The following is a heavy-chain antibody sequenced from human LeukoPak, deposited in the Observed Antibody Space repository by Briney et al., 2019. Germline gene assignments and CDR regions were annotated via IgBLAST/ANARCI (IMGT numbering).Heavy chain of an antibody. CDR2: INHSGST. J-gene: IGHJ5*02. CDR1: GGSFSGYY. CDR3: ATRVYYGSGSYYGKFKRNWFDP. V-gene: IGHV4-34*01. Sequence: SETLSLTCAVYGGSFSGYYWSWIRQPPGKGLEWIGEINHSGSTNYNPSLKSRVTISVDTSKNQFSLKLSSVPAADTAVYYCATRVYYGSGSYYGKFKRNWFDPWGQGTLVTVSS. D-gene: IGHD3-10*01.